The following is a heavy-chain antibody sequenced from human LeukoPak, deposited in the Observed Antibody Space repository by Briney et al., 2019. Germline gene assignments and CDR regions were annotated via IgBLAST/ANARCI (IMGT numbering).Heavy chain of an antibody. CDR3: ARDPTIFGVPLGWFDP. CDR1: GFTFSDYY. CDR2: ISSSGSTI. D-gene: IGHD3-3*01. Sequence: KTGGSLRLSCAASGFTFSDYYMSWIRQAPGKGLEWVSYISSSGSTIYYADSVKGRFTISRDNAKNSLYLQMNSLRAEDTAVYYCARDPTIFGVPLGWFDPWGQGTLVTVSS. V-gene: IGHV3-11*04. J-gene: IGHJ5*02.